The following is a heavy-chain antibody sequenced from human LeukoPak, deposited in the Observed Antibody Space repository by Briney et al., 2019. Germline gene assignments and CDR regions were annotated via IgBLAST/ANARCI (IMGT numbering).Heavy chain of an antibody. CDR3: ARDGWSGLGPFDP. Sequence: SETLSLTCTLSGGSISSGGYYWNWIRQHPEKGLEWLGYVFYSGSTYYNPSLKSRVTISVDTSKNQFSLRLSSVTAADTAVYYCARDGWSGLGPFDPWGQGTLVTVSS. D-gene: IGHD3-3*01. CDR1: GGSISSGGYY. V-gene: IGHV4-31*03. CDR2: VFYSGST. J-gene: IGHJ5*02.